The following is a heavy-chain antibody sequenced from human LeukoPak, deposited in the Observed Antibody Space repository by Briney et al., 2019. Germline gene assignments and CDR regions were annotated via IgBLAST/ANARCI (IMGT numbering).Heavy chain of an antibody. J-gene: IGHJ6*03. D-gene: IGHD6-19*01. CDR1: GGSFSGYY. CDR3: ARGFSGWYGSYYYYYYYMDV. CDR2: INHSGST. Sequence: SETLSLTCAVYGGSFSGYYWSWIRQPPGKGLEWIGEINHSGSTNYNPSLKSRVTISVDTSKNQFSLKLSSVTAADTAVYYCARGFSGWYGSYYYYYYYMDVWGKGTTVTVSS. V-gene: IGHV4-34*01.